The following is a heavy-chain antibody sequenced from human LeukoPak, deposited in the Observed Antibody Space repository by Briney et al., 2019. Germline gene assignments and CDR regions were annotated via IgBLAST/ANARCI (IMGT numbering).Heavy chain of an antibody. CDR2: IYTSGST. CDR1: GGSISSYY. CDR3: ARQRIAAAEDY. D-gene: IGHD6-13*01. J-gene: IGHJ4*02. Sequence: SETLSLTCTVSGGSISSYYWSWIRQPAGKGLEWIGRIYTSGSTNYNPSLKSRATISVDKSKNQFSLKLSSVTAADTAVYYCARQRIAAAEDYWGQGTLVTVSS. V-gene: IGHV4-4*07.